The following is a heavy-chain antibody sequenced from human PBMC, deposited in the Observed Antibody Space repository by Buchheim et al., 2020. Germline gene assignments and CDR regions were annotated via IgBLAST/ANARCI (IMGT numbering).Heavy chain of an antibody. CDR3: ARDTYYYDSSGYCPFDY. J-gene: IGHJ4*02. CDR1: GFTFSSYS. V-gene: IGHV3-48*01. Sequence: EVQLVESGGGLVQPGGSLRLSCAASGFTFSSYSMNWVRQAPGKGLEWVSYISSSSSTIYYADSVKGRFTISRDNAKNSLYLPMNSLRAEDTAVYYCARDTYYYDSSGYCPFDYWGQGTL. D-gene: IGHD3-22*01. CDR2: ISSSSSTI.